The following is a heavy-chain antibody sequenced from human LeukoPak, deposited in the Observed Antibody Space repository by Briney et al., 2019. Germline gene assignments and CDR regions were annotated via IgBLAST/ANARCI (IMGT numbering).Heavy chain of an antibody. D-gene: IGHD3-22*01. CDR1: GFTFSDYS. V-gene: IGHV3-21*01. Sequence: GGSLRLSCAASGFTFSDYSMNWVRQAPGKGLEWVASVNTVSSYIYYADSMRGRFTISRDNAKNSLFLQMDSLRAEDTAVYYCARLRRNSDRSDFFYYYDHWGQGTLVTVSS. CDR2: VNTVSSYI. J-gene: IGHJ4*02. CDR3: ARLRRNSDRSDFFYYYDH.